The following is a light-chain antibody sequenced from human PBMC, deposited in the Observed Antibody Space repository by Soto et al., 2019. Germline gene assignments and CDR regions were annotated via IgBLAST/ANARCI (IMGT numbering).Light chain of an antibody. Sequence: QSLPTQPASVSGSPGQSITISCTGTSSDVGSYNLVSWYQQHPGKAPKLMIYEVSNRPSGVSNRFSGSKSGNTASLTISGLQAEDEADYYCSSYTSSSTRVFGTGTKVTVL. V-gene: IGLV2-14*02. J-gene: IGLJ1*01. CDR2: EVS. CDR1: SSDVGSYNL. CDR3: SSYTSSSTRV.